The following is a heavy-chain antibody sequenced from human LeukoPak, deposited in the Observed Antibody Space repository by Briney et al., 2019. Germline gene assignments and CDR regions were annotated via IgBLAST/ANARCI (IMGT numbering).Heavy chain of an antibody. V-gene: IGHV4-39*01. CDR1: GGSISDNTYY. CDR3: AKHQTYYYDSSGYPIDN. J-gene: IGHJ4*02. Sequence: KTSETLTLTCTVSGGSISDNTYYWGWIRQSPGKGLECIGPIYYSGTTYYNPSLKSRVTISVDMSKNQFSLRLSSVTAADTAVYYCAKHQTYYYDSSGYPIDNWGQGTLVTVSS. CDR2: IYYSGTT. D-gene: IGHD3-22*01.